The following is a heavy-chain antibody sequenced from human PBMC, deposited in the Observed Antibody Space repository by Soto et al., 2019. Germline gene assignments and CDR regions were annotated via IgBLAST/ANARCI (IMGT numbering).Heavy chain of an antibody. D-gene: IGHD3-16*01. Sequence: PGGSLRLSCAASGFTFSSYAMSWVRQAPGKGLEWVSAISGSGGSTYYADSVKGRFTISRDNSKNTLYLQMNSLRAEDTAVYYCAKQRGCTFCGAPPLFDYWGQGTLVTVSS. J-gene: IGHJ4*02. CDR1: GFTFSSYA. CDR2: ISGSGGST. V-gene: IGHV3-23*01. CDR3: AKQRGCTFCGAPPLFDY.